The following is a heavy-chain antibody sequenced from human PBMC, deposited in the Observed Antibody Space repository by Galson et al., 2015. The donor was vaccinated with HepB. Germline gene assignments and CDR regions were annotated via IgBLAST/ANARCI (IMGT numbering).Heavy chain of an antibody. CDR1: GYTFTNYY. J-gene: IGHJ4*02. CDR2: INPSGGGT. V-gene: IGHV1-46*01. Sequence: SVKVSCKASGYTFTNYYIHWVRQAPGQGLEWMGIINPSGGGTNYAQKFQGRATMTRDTSTRTVYVELTSLRSEDTAVYYCARGPNLGVVIPGDYWGQGTLVTVSS. D-gene: IGHD3-3*01. CDR3: ARGPNLGVVIPGDY.